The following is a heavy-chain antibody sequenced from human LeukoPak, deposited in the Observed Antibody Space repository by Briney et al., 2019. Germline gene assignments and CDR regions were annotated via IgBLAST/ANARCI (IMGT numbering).Heavy chain of an antibody. V-gene: IGHV3-48*04. J-gene: IGHJ4*02. D-gene: IGHD1-26*01. CDR3: ARVYSGAPPRDDY. CDR2: ISSSSSAI. Sequence: GGSLRLSCAASGFTFSSYAMSWVRQAPGKGLEWISYISSSSSAIYYAASVKGRFTISRDNAKNALYLHMNSLRAEDTAVYYCARVYSGAPPRDDYWGQGTLVTVSS. CDR1: GFTFSSYA.